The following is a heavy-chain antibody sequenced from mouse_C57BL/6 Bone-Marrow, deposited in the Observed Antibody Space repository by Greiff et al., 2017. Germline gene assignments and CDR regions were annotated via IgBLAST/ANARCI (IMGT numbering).Heavy chain of an antibody. CDR3: ARYYDYDEMDY. V-gene: IGHV1-81*01. J-gene: IGHJ4*01. CDR2: IYPRSGNT. Sequence: QVHVKQSGAELARPGASVKLSCKASGYTFTSYGISWVKQRTGQGLEWIGEIYPRSGNTYYNEKFMGKATLTADNSSSTAYMELRSLTSEDSAVYFCARYYDYDEMDYWGQGTSVTVSS. CDR1: GYTFTSYG. D-gene: IGHD2-4*01.